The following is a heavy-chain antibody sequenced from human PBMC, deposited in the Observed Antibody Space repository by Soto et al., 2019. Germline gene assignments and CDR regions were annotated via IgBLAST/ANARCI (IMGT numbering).Heavy chain of an antibody. D-gene: IGHD3-22*01. CDR1: GGSFSGYY. Sequence: SETLSLTCAVYGGSFSGYYWSWIRQPPGKGLEWIGEINHSGSTNYNPSLKSRVTISVDTSKNQFSLKLSSVTAADTAVYYCARLRAPLGYYYDSRPGGFDYWGQGTLVTVSS. V-gene: IGHV4-34*01. J-gene: IGHJ4*02. CDR2: INHSGST. CDR3: ARLRAPLGYYYDSRPGGFDY.